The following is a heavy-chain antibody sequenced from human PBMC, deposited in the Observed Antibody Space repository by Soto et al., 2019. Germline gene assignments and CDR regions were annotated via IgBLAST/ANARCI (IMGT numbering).Heavy chain of an antibody. CDR1: GGSISSSSYY. CDR3: ARQDGLITMIVGYDY. D-gene: IGHD3-22*01. Sequence: SETLSLTCTVSGGSISSSSYYWGWIRQPPGKGLEWIGSIYYSGSTYYNPSLKSRVTISVDTSKNQFSLKLSSVTAADTAVYYCARQDGLITMIVGYDYWGQGTLVTVSS. J-gene: IGHJ4*02. V-gene: IGHV4-39*01. CDR2: IYYSGST.